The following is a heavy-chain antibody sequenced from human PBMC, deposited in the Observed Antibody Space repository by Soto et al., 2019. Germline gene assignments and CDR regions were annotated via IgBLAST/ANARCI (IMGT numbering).Heavy chain of an antibody. D-gene: IGHD6-6*01. V-gene: IGHV4-34*01. J-gene: IGHJ6*02. CDR2: ISPSGTT. CDR3: ARAPKVSGSAQTRPDF. CDR1: SGSLSGYY. Sequence: SETLSLTCSLYSGSLSGYYWSWIRQPPGKGLEWIGEISPSGTTNYSPSLKSRVSISVDTSKNQFSLNLTSLTAADTAVYYCARAPKVSGSAQTRPDFWGQGTTVTVSS.